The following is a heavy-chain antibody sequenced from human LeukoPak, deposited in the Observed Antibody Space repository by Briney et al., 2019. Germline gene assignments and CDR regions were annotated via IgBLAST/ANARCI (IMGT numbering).Heavy chain of an antibody. CDR2: ISAYNGYT. CDR3: ARGRRRLQPFDI. J-gene: IGHJ3*02. V-gene: IGHV1-18*01. CDR1: GYIFTSYG. D-gene: IGHD5-12*01. Sequence: GASVKVSCKASGYIFTSYGISWVRQAPGQGLEWMGWISAYNGYTNYAQKLQGRVTIITDTSTSTAYMELRSLMSDDTAVYFCARGRRRLQPFDIWGQGTMVTVSS.